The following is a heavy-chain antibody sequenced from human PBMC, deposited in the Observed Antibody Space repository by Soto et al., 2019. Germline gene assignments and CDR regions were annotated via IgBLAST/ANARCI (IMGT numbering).Heavy chain of an antibody. J-gene: IGHJ3*02. Sequence: QVQLVQSGAEVQKPGSSVKVSCKASGGSFSSYAISWVRQGPGQGLGWMGGVIPIFETANHAQRFQGRVTITADESTSTAYMELSSLRSEDTAVYYCARTATYYYDTSGYDAFDIWGQGTMVTVSS. CDR3: ARTATYYYDTSGYDAFDI. D-gene: IGHD3-22*01. CDR2: VIPIFETA. CDR1: GGSFSSYA. V-gene: IGHV1-69*01.